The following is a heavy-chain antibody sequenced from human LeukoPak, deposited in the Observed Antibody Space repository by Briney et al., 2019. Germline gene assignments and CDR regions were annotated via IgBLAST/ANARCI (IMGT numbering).Heavy chain of an antibody. J-gene: IGHJ4*02. CDR3: AKDISGGDCPDY. CDR1: GFTFSSYG. V-gene: IGHV3-30*02. Sequence: GSLRLSCAASGFTFSSYGMHWVRQAPGKGLEWVAFIRYDGSNKYYADSVKGRFTISRDNSKNTVYLQMNNLRGDDTAVYYCAKDISGGDCPDYWGQGTLVTVSS. D-gene: IGHD2-21*02. CDR2: IRYDGSNK.